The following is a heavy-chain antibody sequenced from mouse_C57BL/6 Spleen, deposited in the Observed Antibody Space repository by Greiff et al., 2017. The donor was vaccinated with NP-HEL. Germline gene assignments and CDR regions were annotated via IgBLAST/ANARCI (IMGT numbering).Heavy chain of an antibody. CDR1: GFSFNTYA. D-gene: IGHD1-1*01. V-gene: IGHV10-1*01. CDR3: VRQNYGSSYRWYFDV. CDR2: IRSKSNNYAT. Sequence: EVKLVESGGGLVQPKGSLKLSCAASGFSFNTYAMNWVRQAPGKGLEWVARIRSKSNNYATYYADSVKDRFTISRDDSESMLYLQMNNLKTEDTAMYYCVRQNYGSSYRWYFDVWGTGTTVTVSS. J-gene: IGHJ1*03.